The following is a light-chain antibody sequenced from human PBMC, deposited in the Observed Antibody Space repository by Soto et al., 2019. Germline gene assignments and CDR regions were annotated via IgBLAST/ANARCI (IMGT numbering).Light chain of an antibody. CDR3: MQALQTTWT. V-gene: IGKV2-28*01. Sequence: DIVMTQSPLSLPVTPGEPASISCRSSQSLLHSNGYNYLDWYLQKPGQSPQLLIYLGSNRASGVPDRFSGSGSGTDFTLKISRVEAEDVGVYYCMQALQTTWTFGQGTKADIK. CDR2: LGS. J-gene: IGKJ1*01. CDR1: QSLLHSNGYNY.